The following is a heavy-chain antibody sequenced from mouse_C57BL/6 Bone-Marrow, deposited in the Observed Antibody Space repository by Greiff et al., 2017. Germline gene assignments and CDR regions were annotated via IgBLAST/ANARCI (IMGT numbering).Heavy chain of an antibody. CDR1: GYAFSSSW. D-gene: IGHD1-1*01. J-gene: IGHJ2*01. CDR3: ANLITRVVAPDY. CDR2: IYPGDGDT. V-gene: IGHV1-82*01. Sequence: VQLQQSGPELVKPGASVKISCKASGYAFSSSWMNWVKQRPGQGLEWIGRIYPGDGDTNYNGKFKGKDTLTADKSSSTAYMQICGQTSEYSAVYYCANLITRVVAPDYWGKGTTLTVSS.